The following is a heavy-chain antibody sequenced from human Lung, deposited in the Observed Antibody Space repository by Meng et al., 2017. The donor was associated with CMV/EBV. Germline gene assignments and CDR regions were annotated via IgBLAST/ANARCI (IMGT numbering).Heavy chain of an antibody. CDR2: FYYRGNS. V-gene: IGHV4-59*01. J-gene: IGHJ4*02. Sequence: HVQCRESGPGLVQPSEPLSLTCTVSGGSINSYYWSWIRQPPGQGLEWLGYFYYRGNSNYNPSLKSRVTISVDTSKNLFSLNLTSVTAADAALYYCARGSYLAVEGWGLGTLVTVSS. D-gene: IGHD2-21*01. CDR3: ARGSYLAVEG. CDR1: GGSINSYY.